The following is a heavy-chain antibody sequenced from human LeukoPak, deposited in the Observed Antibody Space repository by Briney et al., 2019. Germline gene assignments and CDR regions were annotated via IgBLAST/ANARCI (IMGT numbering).Heavy chain of an antibody. J-gene: IGHJ4*02. CDR1: AYTFTSYG. D-gene: IGHD6-19*01. CDR3: ARVGSGWYDQGY. CDR2: ISAYNGNT. V-gene: IGHV1-18*01. Sequence: ASVKVSCTASAYTFTSYGISWVRQAPGQGVEWMGWISAYNGNTNYAQKLQGRVTMTTDTSTSTAYMELRSLRSDDTAVYYCARVGSGWYDQGYWGQGTLVTVSS.